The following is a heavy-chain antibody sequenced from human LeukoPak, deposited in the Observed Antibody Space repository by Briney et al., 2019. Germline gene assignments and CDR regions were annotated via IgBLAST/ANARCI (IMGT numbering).Heavy chain of an antibody. CDR1: GFTFSSYW. D-gene: IGHD5-12*01. Sequence: GGSLRLSCAASGFTFSSYWMHWVRQAPGKGLVWVSRINSDGSSTSYADSVKGRFTISRDSAKNTLYLQMNSLRAEDTAVYYCARVLVVATTTYYYYGMDVWGQGTTVTVSS. CDR2: INSDGSST. V-gene: IGHV3-74*01. J-gene: IGHJ6*02. CDR3: ARVLVVATTTYYYYGMDV.